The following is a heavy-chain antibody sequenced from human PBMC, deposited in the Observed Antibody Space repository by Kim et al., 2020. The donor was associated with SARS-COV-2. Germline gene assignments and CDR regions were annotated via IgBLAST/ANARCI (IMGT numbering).Heavy chain of an antibody. CDR1: GYTFTSYG. V-gene: IGHV1-18*01. CDR3: ARRLWFGELSNYGMDV. D-gene: IGHD3-10*01. J-gene: IGHJ6*02. CDR2: ISAYNGNT. Sequence: ASVKVSCKASGYTFTSYGISWVRQAPGQGLEWMGWISAYNGNTNYAQKLQGRVTMTTDTSTSTAYMELRSLRSDDTAVYYCARRLWFGELSNYGMDVWGQGTTVTISS.